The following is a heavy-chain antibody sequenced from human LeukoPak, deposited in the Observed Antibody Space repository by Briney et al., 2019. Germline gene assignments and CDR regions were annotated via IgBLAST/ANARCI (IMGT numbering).Heavy chain of an antibody. Sequence: SETLSLTCAVSGASITTDHWNWIRQLPGKGLEWIGNVDYNGATNYNPSLKSRITISLDTSKNQFSLKLTSMTAADTALYFCTRGYYEAFDYWGQGRLVTVSS. CDR1: GASITTDH. CDR3: TRGYYEAFDY. CDR2: VDYNGAT. D-gene: IGHD3-16*01. J-gene: IGHJ4*02. V-gene: IGHV4-59*01.